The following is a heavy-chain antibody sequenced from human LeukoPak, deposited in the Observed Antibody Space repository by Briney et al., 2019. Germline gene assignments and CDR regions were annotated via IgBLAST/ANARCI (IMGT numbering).Heavy chain of an antibody. CDR2: ISTSGNTI. Sequence: GGSLRLSCAASGFIFSSSEMNWVRQAPGKGLEWISYISTSGNTIYYADSVKGRFTISRDTAKNSLYLQMNSLRAEDTAVYYCASHCSGGTCYSDRGMDVWGKGTTVTISS. CDR3: ASHCSGGTCYSDRGMDV. D-gene: IGHD2-15*01. CDR1: GFIFSSSE. J-gene: IGHJ6*03. V-gene: IGHV3-48*03.